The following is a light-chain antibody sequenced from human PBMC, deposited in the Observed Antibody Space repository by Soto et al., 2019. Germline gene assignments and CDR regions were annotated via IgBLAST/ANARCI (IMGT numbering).Light chain of an antibody. CDR1: QSISGE. J-gene: IGKJ2*01. V-gene: IGKV3-15*01. CDR3: QQGHDWPLT. Sequence: EIVMTQSPATLSVSPGERATLSCRASQSISGELAWYQQRPGQPPRLLIYGVSTRATGVPDRFSGSGSGSDFTLTISGRQSEDFAVYYCQQGHDWPLTLGQGTRLDI. CDR2: GVS.